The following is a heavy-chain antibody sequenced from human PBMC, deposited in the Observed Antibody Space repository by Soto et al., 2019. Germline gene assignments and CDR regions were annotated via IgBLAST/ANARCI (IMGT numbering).Heavy chain of an antibody. CDR1: GDSVSSNSAA. D-gene: IGHD5-18*01. CDR3: ARGYSYGFLYYYYYGMDV. Sequence: PSQTLSLTCAISGDSVSSNSAAWNWFRQSPSRGLEWLGRTYYRSKWYNDYAVSVKSRITINPDTSKNQFSLQLNSVTPEDTAVYYCARGYSYGFLYYYYYGMDVWGQGTTVTVSS. CDR2: TYYRSKWYN. V-gene: IGHV6-1*01. J-gene: IGHJ6*02.